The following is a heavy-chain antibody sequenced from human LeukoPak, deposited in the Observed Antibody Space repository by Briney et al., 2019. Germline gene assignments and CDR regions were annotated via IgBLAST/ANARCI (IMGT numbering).Heavy chain of an antibody. J-gene: IGHJ4*02. D-gene: IGHD3-22*01. V-gene: IGHV5-51*01. CDR2: IYPGDSDT. CDR3: ARRWYYYDSSGYFFDY. CDR1: GYSFTSYW. Sequence: GESLKISCKGSGYSFTSYWIGWVRQMPGKGLEWMGIIYPGDSDTRYSPSFQGQVTISADKSISTAYLQWSSLKASDTAMYYCARRWYYYDSSGYFFDYWGQGMLVTVSS.